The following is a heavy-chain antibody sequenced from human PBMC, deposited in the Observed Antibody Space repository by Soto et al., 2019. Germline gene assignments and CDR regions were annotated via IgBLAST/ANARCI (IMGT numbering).Heavy chain of an antibody. J-gene: IGHJ5*02. CDR2: IYYSGST. Sequence: PSETLSLTCTVSGGSISSYYWSWIRQPPGKGLEWIGYIYYSGSTNYNPSLKSRVTISVDTSKNQFSLKLSSVTAADTAVYYCAREILYTAMVTGWFDPWGQGTLVTVSS. CDR3: AREILYTAMVTGWFDP. CDR1: GGSISSYY. V-gene: IGHV4-59*12. D-gene: IGHD5-18*01.